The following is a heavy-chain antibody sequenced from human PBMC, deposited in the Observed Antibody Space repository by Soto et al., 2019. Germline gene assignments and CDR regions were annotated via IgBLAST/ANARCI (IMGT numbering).Heavy chain of an antibody. D-gene: IGHD6-13*01. J-gene: IGHJ4*02. CDR1: GFTFSGSA. CDR2: IRSKANNYAT. CDR3: LRLPSIVAAGRVYEGPHY. V-gene: IGHV3-73*02. Sequence: EVQLVESGGGLVQPGGSLKLSCEASGFTFSGSAMHWVRQASGKGLEWVARIRSKANNYATAYAASVKGSFIISRDDSENTAYLPMTSLQAEDTAVYSCLRLPSIVAAGRVYEGPHYWGQGTLVTVSS.